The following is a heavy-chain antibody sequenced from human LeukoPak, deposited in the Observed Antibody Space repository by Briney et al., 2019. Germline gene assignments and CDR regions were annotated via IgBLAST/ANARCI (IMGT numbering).Heavy chain of an antibody. CDR1: VFTFSDND. J-gene: IGHJ4*02. CDR3: ARVAKERVGGVYYFDY. V-gene: IGHV3-13*01. D-gene: IGHD1-1*01. Sequence: PGGSLRPSCAASVFTFSDNDMHWVRQATGKGLEWGSAIGTAGDTYYTGSVKGRFTISRENAKNSLYLQMNSLRAGDTAVYYCARVAKERVGGVYYFDYWGQGTLVTVSS. CDR2: IGTAGDT.